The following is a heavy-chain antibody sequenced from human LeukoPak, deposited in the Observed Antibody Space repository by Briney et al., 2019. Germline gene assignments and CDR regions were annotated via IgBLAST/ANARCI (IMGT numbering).Heavy chain of an antibody. V-gene: IGHV1-18*04. J-gene: IGHJ4*02. D-gene: IGHD1-26*01. Sequence: ASVKVSWKASGYTFTGYYMHWVRQAPGQGLEWMGWISAYNGNTNYEQKLQGRVTMTTDTSTSTAYMELRSLRSDDTAVYYCAMGVGATDFDYWGQGTLVTVSS. CDR2: ISAYNGNT. CDR3: AMGVGATDFDY. CDR1: GYTFTGYY.